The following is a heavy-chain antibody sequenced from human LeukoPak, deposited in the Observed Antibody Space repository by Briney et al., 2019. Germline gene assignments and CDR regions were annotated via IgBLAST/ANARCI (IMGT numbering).Heavy chain of an antibody. Sequence: PSEALSLTCTVSGYSISSGYYWGWIRQPPGKGLEWIGSIYHSGSTYYNPSLKSRVTISVDTSKNQFSLKPSSVTAADTAVYYCARDQKTAGSSWPADNWFDPWGQGTLVTVSS. J-gene: IGHJ5*02. CDR2: IYHSGST. CDR3: ARDQKTAGSSWPADNWFDP. V-gene: IGHV4-38-2*02. CDR1: GYSISSGYY. D-gene: IGHD6-13*01.